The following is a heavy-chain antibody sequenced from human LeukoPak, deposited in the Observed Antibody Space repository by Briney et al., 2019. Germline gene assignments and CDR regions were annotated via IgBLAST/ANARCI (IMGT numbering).Heavy chain of an antibody. CDR1: GGSISSGSYY. V-gene: IGHV4-39*07. Sequence: SETLSLTCTVSGGSISSGSYYWGWIRQPPGKGREWIVSIYYSGSTYYNPSLKSRVTISVDTSKNQFSLKLSSVTAADTAVYYCARSELVLVRSYDYWGQGTLVTVSS. D-gene: IGHD6-6*01. J-gene: IGHJ4*02. CDR3: ARSELVLVRSYDY. CDR2: IYYSGST.